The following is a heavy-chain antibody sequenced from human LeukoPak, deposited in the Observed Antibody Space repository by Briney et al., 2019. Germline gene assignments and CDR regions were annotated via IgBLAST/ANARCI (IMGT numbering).Heavy chain of an antibody. CDR3: AKEYSSRLNYFDY. V-gene: IGHV3-43D*03. CDR2: ISWDGGST. CDR1: GFTFDDYA. D-gene: IGHD6-13*01. Sequence: PGGSLRLSCAASGFTFDDYAMHWVRQAPGKGLEWVSLISWDGGSTYYADSVKGRFTIPRDNSKNSLYLQMNSLRAEDTALYYCAKEYSSRLNYFDYWGQGTLVTVSS. J-gene: IGHJ4*02.